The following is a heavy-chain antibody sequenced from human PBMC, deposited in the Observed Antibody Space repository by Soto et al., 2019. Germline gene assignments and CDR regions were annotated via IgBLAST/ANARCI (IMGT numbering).Heavy chain of an antibody. CDR2: IYYSGST. V-gene: IGHV4-31*03. CDR3: ARVFSDSSSFFDP. CDR1: GGSISSGGYY. D-gene: IGHD6-13*01. Sequence: SETLSLTCTVSGGSISSGGYYWSWIRQHPGEGLEWIGYIYYSGSTYYNPSLKSRVTISVDTSKNQFSLKLSSVTAADTAVYYCARVFSDSSSFFDPWGQGTLVTVSS. J-gene: IGHJ5*02.